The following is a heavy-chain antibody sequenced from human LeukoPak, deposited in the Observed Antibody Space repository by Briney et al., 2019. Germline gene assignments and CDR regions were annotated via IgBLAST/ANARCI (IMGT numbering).Heavy chain of an antibody. CDR3: ARIYYDSSGYLLRYGMDV. D-gene: IGHD3-22*01. V-gene: IGHV4-39*07. J-gene: IGHJ6*02. Sequence: SETLSLTCTVSGGSISSSSYYWGWIRQPPGKGLEWIGSIYYSGSTYYNPSLKSRVTISVDTSKNQFSLKLSSVTAADTAVYYCARIYYDSSGYLLRYGMDVWGQGTTVTVSS. CDR2: IYYSGST. CDR1: GGSISSSSYY.